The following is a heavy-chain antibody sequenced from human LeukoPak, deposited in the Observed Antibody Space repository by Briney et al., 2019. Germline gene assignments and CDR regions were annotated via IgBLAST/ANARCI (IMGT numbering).Heavy chain of an antibody. CDR3: ASVDTAMVHPTYGAFDI. V-gene: IGHV4-39*07. CDR2: IYYSGST. CDR1: GGSISSSSYY. Sequence: PSETLSLTCTVSGGSISSSSYYWGWIRQPPGKGLEWIGSIYYSGSTYYNPSLKSRVTITVDTSKNQFSLKLSSVTAADTAVYYCASVDTAMVHPTYGAFDIWGQGTMVTVSS. D-gene: IGHD5-18*01. J-gene: IGHJ3*02.